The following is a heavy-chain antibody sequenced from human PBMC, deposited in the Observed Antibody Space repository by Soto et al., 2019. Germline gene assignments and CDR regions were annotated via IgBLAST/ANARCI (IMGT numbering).Heavy chain of an antibody. CDR3: ARDTLGGAYDFCH. V-gene: IGHV3-66*01. CDR1: GVTVNNCF. J-gene: IGHJ4*02. Sequence: EVQLVESGGGLVQPGGSLRLSCEASGVTVNNCFMTWVRQAPGKGLEWVSTISDGGSTYYADSVNGRFIYSRDSSRNTVYLQMTSLRAGDTAVYYCARDTLGGAYDFCHGGQGPLVTVSS. CDR2: ISDGGST. D-gene: IGHD3-3*01.